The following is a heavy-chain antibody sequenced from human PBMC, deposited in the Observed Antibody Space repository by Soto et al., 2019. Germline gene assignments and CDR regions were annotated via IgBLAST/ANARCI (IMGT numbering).Heavy chain of an antibody. CDR2: IYYSGST. Sequence: SETLSLTCTVSGGSISSYCWSWIRQPPGKGLEWIGYIYYSGSTNYNTSLKSRVTISVDTSKNQFSLKLSSVTAADTAVYYCARESAARFLDYWGPGTLV. D-gene: IGHD6-6*01. J-gene: IGHJ4*02. CDR1: GGSISSYC. V-gene: IGHV4-59*13. CDR3: ARESAARFLDY.